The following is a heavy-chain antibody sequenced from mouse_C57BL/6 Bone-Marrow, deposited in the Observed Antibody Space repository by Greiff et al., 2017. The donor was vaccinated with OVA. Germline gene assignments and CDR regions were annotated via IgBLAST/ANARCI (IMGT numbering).Heavy chain of an antibody. CDR3: KGLREDYYAMDY. J-gene: IGHJ4*01. Sequence: VKLMESGAELARPGASVKLSCKASGYTFTSYGISWVKQRTGQGLEWIGEIYPRSGNTYYNEKFKGKATLTADKSSSTAYMELRSLTSEDSAVYFCKGLREDYYAMDYWGQGTSVTVSS. CDR1: GYTFTSYG. V-gene: IGHV1-81*01. CDR2: IYPRSGNT. D-gene: IGHD2-4*01.